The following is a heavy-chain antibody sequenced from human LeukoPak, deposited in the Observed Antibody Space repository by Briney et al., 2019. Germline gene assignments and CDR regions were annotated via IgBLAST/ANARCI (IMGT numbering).Heavy chain of an antibody. CDR2: IYYSGST. CDR3: ARGQIAAEWFDP. V-gene: IGHV4-59*01. Sequence: PSETLSLTCTVSGGSISSYYWSWIRQPPGKGLEWIGYIYYSGSTNYNPSLKSRVTISVDKSKNQFSLNLSSVTAADTAMYYCARGQIAAEWFDPWGQGTLVTVSS. CDR1: GGSISSYY. D-gene: IGHD6-13*01. J-gene: IGHJ5*02.